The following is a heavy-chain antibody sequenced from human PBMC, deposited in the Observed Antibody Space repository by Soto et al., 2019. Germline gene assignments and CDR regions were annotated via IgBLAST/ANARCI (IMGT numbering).Heavy chain of an antibody. V-gene: IGHV4-59*01. D-gene: IGHD5-18*01. CDR1: GGSISSYY. CDR3: ARGIDTAMAEYYFDY. CDR2: IYYSGST. J-gene: IGHJ4*02. Sequence: SETLSLTCTVSGGSISSYYWSWIRQPPGKGLEWIGYIYYSGSTNYNPSLKSRVTISVDTSKNQFSLKQSSVTAADTAVYYCARGIDTAMAEYYFDYWGQGTLVTVSS.